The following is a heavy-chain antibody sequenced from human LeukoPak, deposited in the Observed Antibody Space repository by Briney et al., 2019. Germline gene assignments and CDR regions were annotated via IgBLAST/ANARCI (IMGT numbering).Heavy chain of an antibody. J-gene: IGHJ3*02. CDR3: ARDKDETYYYDSSGYYENAFDI. V-gene: IGHV1-69*06. CDR2: IIPIFGTA. CDR1: GGTFSSYA. Sequence: SVKVSCKASGGTFSSYAISWVRQAPGQGLEWMGGIIPIFGTANYAQKFQGRVTITADKSTSTAYMELRSLRSDDTAVYYCARDKDETYYYDSSGYYENAFDIWGQGTMVTVSS. D-gene: IGHD3-22*01.